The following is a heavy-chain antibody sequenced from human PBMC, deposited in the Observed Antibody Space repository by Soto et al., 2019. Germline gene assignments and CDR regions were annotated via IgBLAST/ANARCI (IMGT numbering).Heavy chain of an antibody. Sequence: XESLNISCKGSGYSFTSYWIGWVRQMPGKGLEWMGIIYPGDSDTRYSPSFQGQVTISADKSISTAYLQWSSLKASDTAMYYCARRGGDCYCAFDIWGQGTMVTVSS. CDR1: GYSFTSYW. CDR3: ARRGGDCYCAFDI. D-gene: IGHD2-21*02. V-gene: IGHV5-51*01. CDR2: IYPGDSDT. J-gene: IGHJ3*02.